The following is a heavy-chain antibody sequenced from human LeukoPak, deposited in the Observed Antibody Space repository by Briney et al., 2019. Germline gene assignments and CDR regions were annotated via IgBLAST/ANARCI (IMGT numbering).Heavy chain of an antibody. J-gene: IGHJ5*02. CDR2: INHSGST. CDR3: ARGGRGYWFDP. V-gene: IGHV4-34*01. D-gene: IGHD5-12*01. Sequence: KASETLSLTCAVYGGSFSGYYWSWIRQPPGKGLEWIGEINHSGSTNYNPSLKSRVTISVDTSKNQFSLKLSSVTAADTAVYYCARGGRGYWFDPWGQGTLVTVSS. CDR1: GGSFSGYY.